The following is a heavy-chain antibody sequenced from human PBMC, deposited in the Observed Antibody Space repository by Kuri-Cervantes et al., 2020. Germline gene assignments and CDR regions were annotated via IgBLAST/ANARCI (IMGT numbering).Heavy chain of an antibody. CDR1: GYTFTSYG. J-gene: IGHJ4*02. CDR2: ISAYNGNT. D-gene: IGHD5-24*01. Sequence: ASVKVSCKASGYTFTSYGISWVRQAPGQGLEWMGWISAYNGNTNYAQKFQGRVTMTRDTSTSTVYMELSSLRSGDTAVYYCARRQGRRDGYNYAPFFDYWGQGTLVTVSS. V-gene: IGHV1-18*01. CDR3: ARRQGRRDGYNYAPFFDY.